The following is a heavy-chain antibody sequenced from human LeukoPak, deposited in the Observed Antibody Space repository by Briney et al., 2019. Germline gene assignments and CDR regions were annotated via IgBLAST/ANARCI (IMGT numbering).Heavy chain of an antibody. CDR2: ISAYNGNT. CDR3: ARTVSDSSGYSEAYFDY. D-gene: IGHD3-22*01. J-gene: IGHJ4*02. CDR1: GYIFTSYG. V-gene: IGHV1-18*01. Sequence: ASVKVSCKASGYIFTSYGISWVRQAPGQGLEWMGWISAYNGNTNYAQKLQGRVTMTTDTSTSTAYMELRSLRSDDTAVYYCARTVSDSSGYSEAYFDYWGQGTLVTVSS.